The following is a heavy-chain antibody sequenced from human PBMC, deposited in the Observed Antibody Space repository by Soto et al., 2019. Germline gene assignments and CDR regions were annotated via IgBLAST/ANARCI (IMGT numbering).Heavy chain of an antibody. V-gene: IGHV3-23*01. Sequence: GGSLRLSCAASGFTFSSYAMSWVRQAPGKGLEWVSAISGSGGSTYYADSVKGRFTISRDNSKNTLYLQMNSLRAEDTAVYYCAGPNPPVLRYFDWFLDAFDIWGQGTMVTVSS. J-gene: IGHJ3*02. D-gene: IGHD3-9*01. CDR2: ISGSGGST. CDR1: GFTFSSYA. CDR3: AGPNPPVLRYFDWFLDAFDI.